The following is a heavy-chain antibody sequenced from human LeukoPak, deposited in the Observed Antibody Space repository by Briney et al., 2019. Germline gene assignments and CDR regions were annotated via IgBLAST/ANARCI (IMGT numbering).Heavy chain of an antibody. J-gene: IGHJ6*03. CDR3: ARVATLPVGYYYYYYMDV. CDR1: GYTFTSYG. CDR2: IIPIFGTT. D-gene: IGHD1-26*01. V-gene: IGHV1-69*05. Sequence: ASVNVSCKASGYTFTSYGISWVRHAPGQWLEWMGGIIPIFGTTNYAQKSQGRVTITTDESTSTAYMELSSLRSEDTAVYYCARVATLPVGYYYYYYMDVWGKGTTVTVSS.